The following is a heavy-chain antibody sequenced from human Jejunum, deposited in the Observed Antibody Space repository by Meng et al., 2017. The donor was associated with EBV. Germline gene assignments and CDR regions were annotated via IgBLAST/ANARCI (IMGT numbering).Heavy chain of an antibody. CDR1: GGSVSSGSYY. CDR3: ARDFSSGYFAY. CDR2: VSDYGST. D-gene: IGHD3-22*01. J-gene: IGHJ4*02. Sequence: QVQLPQWGSGMLKPSETLSLTCAVSGGSVSSGSYYWSWIRQPPGKGLEWIGFVSDYGSTRYNSSLKSRITISADTSKNQFSLKLTSVTPADTAIYYCARDFSSGYFAYWGQGTLVTVSS. V-gene: IGHV4-61*01.